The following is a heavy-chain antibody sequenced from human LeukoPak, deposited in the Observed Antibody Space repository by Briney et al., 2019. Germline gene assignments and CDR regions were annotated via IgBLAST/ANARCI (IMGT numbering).Heavy chain of an antibody. CDR2: ISRSGEST. Sequence: GGSLRLSCAASGFTFSGFAMSWIRQAPGKGLEWVSSISRSGESTFYADSVRGRFTISRDNSKNTVSLQMESLRAEDTAVYYCAKVYGSGSIKIHYFDYWGQGTLVTVSS. V-gene: IGHV3-23*01. CDR1: GFTFSGFA. D-gene: IGHD3-10*01. CDR3: AKVYGSGSIKIHYFDY. J-gene: IGHJ4*02.